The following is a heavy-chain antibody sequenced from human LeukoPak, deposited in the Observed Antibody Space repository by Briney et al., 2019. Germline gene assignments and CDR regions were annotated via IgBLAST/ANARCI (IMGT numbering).Heavy chain of an antibody. V-gene: IGHV4-34*01. CDR1: GDSISGYY. CDR3: ARLTRLSTSPDRYYLDY. Sequence: SETLSLTCTVYGDSISGYYWSWIRQPPGKGLEWIGEINHSGSTNYNPSLKSRVTISVDTSKNQFSLKLSSVTAADSAVYYCARLTRLSTSPDRYYLDYWGQGTLVTVSS. CDR2: INHSGST. J-gene: IGHJ4*02. D-gene: IGHD6-6*01.